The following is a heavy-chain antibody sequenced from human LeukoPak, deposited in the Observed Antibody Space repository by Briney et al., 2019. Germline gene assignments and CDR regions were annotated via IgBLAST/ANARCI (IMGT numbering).Heavy chain of an antibody. CDR3: ARSRSVWGSYIRDY. CDR2: IYTSGST. V-gene: IGHV4-61*02. J-gene: IGHJ4*02. D-gene: IGHD3-16*01. Sequence: SQTLSLTCAVSGGSISSGRYYWSWIRQPAGKGLESNGRIYTSGSTNYNPSLKSRVTISVDTSKNQFSLKLSSVTAADTAVYYCARSRSVWGSYIRDYWGQGTLVTVSS. CDR1: GGSISSGRYY.